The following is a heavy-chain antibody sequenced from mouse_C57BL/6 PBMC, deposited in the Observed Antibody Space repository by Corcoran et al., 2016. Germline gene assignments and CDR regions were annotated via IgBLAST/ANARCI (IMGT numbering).Heavy chain of an antibody. CDR1: GYAFSSYW. V-gene: IGHV1-80*01. Sequence: QVQLQQSGAELVKPGASVKISCKASGYAFSSYWMNWVKQRPGKGLEWIGQIYPGDGDTNYNGKFKGKPTLTADKSSSPDYMQLSSLTSEYSAVYVWARGYEGYYGDYGGQGTTLTVSS. D-gene: IGHD2-3*01. CDR3: ARGYEGYYGDY. CDR2: IYPGDGDT. J-gene: IGHJ2*01.